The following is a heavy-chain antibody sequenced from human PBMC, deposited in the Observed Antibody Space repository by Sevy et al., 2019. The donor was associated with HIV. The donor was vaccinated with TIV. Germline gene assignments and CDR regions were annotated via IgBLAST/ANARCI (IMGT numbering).Heavy chain of an antibody. D-gene: IGHD6-6*01. CDR3: ARDRGGAARPDWYFDY. V-gene: IGHV4-59*01. CDR2: IYYSGST. Sequence: SETLSLTCTVSGGSISSYYWSWIRQPPGKGLEWIGYIYYSGSTNYNPSLKSRVTISVDTSKNQFSLKLSSVTAADTAVYYCARDRGGAARPDWYFDYWGQGTLVTVSS. CDR1: GGSISSYY. J-gene: IGHJ4*02.